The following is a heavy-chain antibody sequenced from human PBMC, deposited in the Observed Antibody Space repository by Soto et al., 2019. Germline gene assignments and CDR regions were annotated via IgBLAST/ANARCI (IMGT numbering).Heavy chain of an antibody. CDR3: ARDWADGGSSFDY. D-gene: IGHD6-6*01. J-gene: IGHJ4*02. CDR1: GYTFTSYA. CDR2: INAGNGNT. Sequence: ASVKVSCKASGYTFTSYAMHWVRQAPGQRLEWMGWINAGNGNTKYSQKFQGRVTITRDTSASTAYMELSSLRSEDTAAYYCARDWADGGSSFDYWGQGTLVTVYS. V-gene: IGHV1-3*01.